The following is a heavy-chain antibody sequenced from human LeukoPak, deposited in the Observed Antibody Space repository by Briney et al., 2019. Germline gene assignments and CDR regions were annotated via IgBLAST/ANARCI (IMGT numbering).Heavy chain of an antibody. J-gene: IGHJ6*02. CDR3: AKDRESGYAPYDMDV. V-gene: IGHV3-23*01. Sequence: GGSLRLSCAASGFTFSSYAMTWVRQAPGKGLEWVSTISGSGGSTFYADSVMGRFTISRDNPKNTLSLHMNSLRAEDTAIYYCAKDRESGYAPYDMDVWGRGTTVTVSS. CDR2: ISGSGGST. D-gene: IGHD5-12*01. CDR1: GFTFSSYA.